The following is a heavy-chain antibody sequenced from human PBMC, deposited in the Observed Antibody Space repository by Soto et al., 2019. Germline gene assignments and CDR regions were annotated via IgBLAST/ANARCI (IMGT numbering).Heavy chain of an antibody. V-gene: IGHV2-5*02. J-gene: IGHJ4*02. CDR3: AHGSGWLYDY. CDR1: GFSLTTNAVG. D-gene: IGHD6-19*01. Sequence: QITLKESGPTLVKPTQTLTLTCTFSGFSLTTNAVGVGWIRQPPGKALEWLGLIYWDDDNHYNSSLKNRLTITKDTSKNQVVLTMTNMDPVDTATYYCAHGSGWLYDYWGQGILVTVSS. CDR2: IYWDDDN.